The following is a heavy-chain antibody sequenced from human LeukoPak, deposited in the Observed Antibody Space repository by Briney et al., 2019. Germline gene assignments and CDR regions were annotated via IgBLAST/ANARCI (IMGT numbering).Heavy chain of an antibody. Sequence: PSETLSLTCTVSGGSISSSYWSWIRQPPGKGLEWIGYIYYSGSTNYNPSLKSRVTMSVDTSKNQFSLKLSSVTAADTAVYYCARVGRRGYRVNNWFDPWGQGTLVTVSS. CDR1: GGSISSSY. J-gene: IGHJ5*02. V-gene: IGHV4-59*12. CDR2: IYYSGST. CDR3: ARVGRRGYRVNNWFDP. D-gene: IGHD5-18*01.